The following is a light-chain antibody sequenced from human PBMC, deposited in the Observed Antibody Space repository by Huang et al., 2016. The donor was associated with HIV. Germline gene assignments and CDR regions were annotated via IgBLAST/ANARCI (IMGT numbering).Light chain of an antibody. Sequence: DIQMTQSPSSLSASVGDRVTITCRASQSISSYLNWYQQKPGKAPKLLIYAASSLQCGVPSRFSGSGSGTDFTLTIISLQPEDFATYYCQQSYSTPWMFGQGTKVEVK. J-gene: IGKJ1*01. CDR1: QSISSY. V-gene: IGKV1-39*01. CDR2: AAS. CDR3: QQSYSTPWM.